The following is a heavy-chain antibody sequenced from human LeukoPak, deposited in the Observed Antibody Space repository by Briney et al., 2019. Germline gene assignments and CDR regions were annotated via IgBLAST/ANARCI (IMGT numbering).Heavy chain of an antibody. Sequence: SSETLSLTCTVSGGSISSYYWSWIRQPPGKGLEWIGIIYYSGSTYYNPSLKSRVTISVETSKNQVSLRLSSVTAADTAVYYCARQGAGGRAFDIWGQGTMVTVSS. CDR2: IYYSGST. CDR1: GGSISSYY. J-gene: IGHJ3*02. V-gene: IGHV4-59*04. D-gene: IGHD6-19*01. CDR3: ARQGAGGRAFDI.